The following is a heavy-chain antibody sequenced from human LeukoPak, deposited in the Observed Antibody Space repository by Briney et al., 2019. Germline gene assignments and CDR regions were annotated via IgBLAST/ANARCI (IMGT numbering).Heavy chain of an antibody. D-gene: IGHD3-10*01. CDR3: ARELYYYGSGSD. CDR1: GFTFSSYE. J-gene: IGHJ4*02. V-gene: IGHV3-48*03. Sequence: PGGSLRLSCAASGFTFSSYEMNWVRQAPGKGLEWVSYISSSGSTIYYADSVKGRFTISRDNAKNSLYLQMNSLRAEDTAVYYCARELYYYGSGSDWGQGTLVTVSS. CDR2: ISSSGSTI.